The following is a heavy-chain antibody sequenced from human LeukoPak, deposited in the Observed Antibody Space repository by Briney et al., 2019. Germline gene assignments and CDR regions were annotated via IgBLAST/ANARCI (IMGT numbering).Heavy chain of an antibody. Sequence: GGSLRLSCAASGFTFSSYGMHWVRQAPGKGLEWVAFIRYDGSNKYYADSVKGRFTISRDNSKNTLYLQMNSPKTEETAVYYCTRLRLLAVTLPSGDAFDIWGQGTMVTVSS. CDR2: IRYDGSNK. V-gene: IGHV3-30*02. D-gene: IGHD4-17*01. CDR1: GFTFSSYG. CDR3: TRLRLLAVTLPSGDAFDI. J-gene: IGHJ3*02.